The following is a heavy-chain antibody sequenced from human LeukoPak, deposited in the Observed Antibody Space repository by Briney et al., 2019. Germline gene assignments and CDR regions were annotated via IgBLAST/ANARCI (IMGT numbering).Heavy chain of an antibody. CDR3: ASWRAGGVTTFDY. D-gene: IGHD4-11*01. J-gene: IGHJ4*02. V-gene: IGHV3-48*01. CDR1: GFTFSSYS. Sequence: GGSLRLSCAASGFTFSSYSMNWVRQAPGKGLEWVSYISSSSSTIYYADSVKGRFTISRDNAKNSLYLQMNSLRAEDTAVYYCASWRAGGVTTFDYWGQGTLVTVSS. CDR2: ISSSSSTI.